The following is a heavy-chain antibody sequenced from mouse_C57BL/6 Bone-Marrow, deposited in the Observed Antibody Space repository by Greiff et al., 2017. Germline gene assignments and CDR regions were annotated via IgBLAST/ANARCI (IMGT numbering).Heavy chain of an antibody. D-gene: IGHD1-1*01. CDR2: ILPGSGST. Sequence: VKLQESGAELMKPGASVKLSCKATGYTFTGYWIEWVKQRPGHGLEWIGEILPGSGSTNYNEKFKGKATFTADTSSNTAYMQLSSLTTEDSAIYYCARRPYYYGSSYDWYFDVWGTGTTVTVSS. CDR1: GYTFTGYW. J-gene: IGHJ1*03. CDR3: ARRPYYYGSSYDWYFDV. V-gene: IGHV1-9*01.